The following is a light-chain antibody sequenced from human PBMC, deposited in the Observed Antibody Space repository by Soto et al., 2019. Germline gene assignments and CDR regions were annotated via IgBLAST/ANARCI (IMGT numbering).Light chain of an antibody. CDR2: GAS. CDR3: QQYGSSQWT. J-gene: IGKJ1*01. V-gene: IGKV3-20*01. CDR1: QSITTTY. Sequence: ESVLTQSPGTLSLSPGERATLSCRASQSITTTYLAWYQQKPGRAPRLLIYGASSRATGIPDRFSGSGSGTDFTLTISRLEPEDFAVYYCQQYGSSQWTFGQGTKVDIK.